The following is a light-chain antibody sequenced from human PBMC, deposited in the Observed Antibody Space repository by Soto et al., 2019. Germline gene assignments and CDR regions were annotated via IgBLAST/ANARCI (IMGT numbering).Light chain of an antibody. Sequence: AIRMTQSPSSLSASTGDRVTITCRASQGISSYLAWYQQKPGKAPKLLIYAASTLQSGVPSRFSGSGSGTDFTLTISSLQPEDFATYYCQQLNSYPITFGQGTKVDI. J-gene: IGKJ1*01. V-gene: IGKV1-8*01. CDR1: QGISSY. CDR3: QQLNSYPIT. CDR2: AAS.